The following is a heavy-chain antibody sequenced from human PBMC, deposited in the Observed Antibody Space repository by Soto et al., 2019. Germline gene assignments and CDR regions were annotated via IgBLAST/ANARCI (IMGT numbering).Heavy chain of an antibody. V-gene: IGHV1-3*01. CDR1: GYTFTSYA. CDR3: AREFGFPYYFDS. Sequence: ASVKVSCKASGYTFTSYAMHWVRQAPGQRLEWMGWINAGNGNTKYSQKFQGRVTITRDTSASTAYMELSSLRSEDTAVYYCAREFGFPYYFDSWGQGTLVTVSS. J-gene: IGHJ4*02. CDR2: INAGNGNT. D-gene: IGHD3-16*01.